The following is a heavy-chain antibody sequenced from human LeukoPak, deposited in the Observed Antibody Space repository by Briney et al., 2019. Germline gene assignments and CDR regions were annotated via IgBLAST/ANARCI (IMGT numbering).Heavy chain of an antibody. CDR2: IYYSGST. CDR1: GGSISSYY. J-gene: IGHJ4*02. V-gene: IGHV4-59*08. D-gene: IGHD6-13*01. Sequence: SETLSLTCTVSGGSISSYYWSWLRHPPGKGLEWIGYIYYSGSTNYNPSLKSRVTISVDTSKNQFSLKLSSVTAADTAVYYCARGLGLSNWFSSSWDPKTYYFDYWGQGTLVTVSS. CDR3: ARGLGLSNWFSSSWDPKTYYFDY.